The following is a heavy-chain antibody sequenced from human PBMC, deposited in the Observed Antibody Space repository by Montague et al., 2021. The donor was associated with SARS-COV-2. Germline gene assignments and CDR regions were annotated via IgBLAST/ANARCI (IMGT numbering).Heavy chain of an antibody. Sequence: CAASGFTFSDYYMSWVRQAPGKGLEWVSYISSSGSTIYYADSVKGRFTISRDNAKNSLYLQMNSLRAEDTAVYYCARAQWELLPDYWGQGTLVTVSS. V-gene: IGHV3-11*01. J-gene: IGHJ4*02. CDR3: ARAQWELLPDY. CDR2: ISSSGSTI. CDR1: GFTFSDYY. D-gene: IGHD1-26*01.